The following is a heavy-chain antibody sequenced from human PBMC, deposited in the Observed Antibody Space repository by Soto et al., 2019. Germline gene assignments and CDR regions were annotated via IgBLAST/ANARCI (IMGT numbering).Heavy chain of an antibody. Sequence: PGGSLRLSCEASGFNFGSYAMSWVRQAPGQGLEWVSGISGSSSGTYYTDSVKGRFTISRDNSKNTVYLQMNSLRGEDTAVYYCAKDRSENFWVYYYAMDVWGQGTAVTAP. CDR2: ISGSSSGT. J-gene: IGHJ6*02. D-gene: IGHD6-19*01. CDR1: GFNFGSYA. V-gene: IGHV3-23*01. CDR3: AKDRSENFWVYYYAMDV.